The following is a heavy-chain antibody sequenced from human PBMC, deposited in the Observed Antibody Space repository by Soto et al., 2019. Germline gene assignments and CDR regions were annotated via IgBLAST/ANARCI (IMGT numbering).Heavy chain of an antibody. D-gene: IGHD4-17*01. Sequence: QVQLVESGGGVVQPGRSLRLSCAASGFTFSSYGMHWVRQAPGKGLEWVAVISYDGSNKYYADSVKGRFTISRDNSKNTLYLQMNSLRAEDTAVYYCANIFSGDSDYDDGRYWGQGTLVTVSS. CDR2: ISYDGSNK. J-gene: IGHJ4*02. V-gene: IGHV3-30*18. CDR1: GFTFSSYG. CDR3: ANIFSGDSDYDDGRY.